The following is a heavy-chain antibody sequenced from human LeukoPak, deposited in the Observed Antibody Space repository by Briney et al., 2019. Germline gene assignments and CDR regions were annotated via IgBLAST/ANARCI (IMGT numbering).Heavy chain of an antibody. D-gene: IGHD6-19*01. J-gene: IGHJ4*02. CDR1: GGSVSSGSYY. V-gene: IGHV4-61*01. CDR2: IYYSGST. Sequence: SETLSLTCTVSGGSVSSGSYYWSWIRQPPGKGLERIGYIYYSGSTNYNPSLKSRVTISVDTSKNQFSLKLSSVTAADTAVYYCASTGYSSGWPFDYWGQGTLVTVSS. CDR3: ASTGYSSGWPFDY.